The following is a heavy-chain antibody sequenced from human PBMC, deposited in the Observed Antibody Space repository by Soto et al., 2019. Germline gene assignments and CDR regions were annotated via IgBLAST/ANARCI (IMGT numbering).Heavy chain of an antibody. J-gene: IGHJ4*02. Sequence: KPSETLSLTCAVAGYSISSVDYWGWIRQPPGKGLEWIGSIYRSGYTYYNPSLKSRVTISLDTSKNQFSLNLTSVTAADTAVYYCARPRTVFGAVEYWGLGTLVTVSS. D-gene: IGHD3-3*01. V-gene: IGHV4-38-2*01. CDR2: IYRSGYT. CDR3: ARPRTVFGAVEY. CDR1: GYSISSVDY.